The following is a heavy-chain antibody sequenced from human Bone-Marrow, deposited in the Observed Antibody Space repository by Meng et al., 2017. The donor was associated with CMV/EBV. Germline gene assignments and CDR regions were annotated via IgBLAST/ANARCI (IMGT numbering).Heavy chain of an antibody. CDR3: AKDLGGGIVVKPGATGYYYGMDV. D-gene: IGHD2-2*01. V-gene: IGHV3-7*01. Sequence: GGSLRLSCAASGFTFSSYWMSWVRQAPGKGLEWVANIKQDGSEKYYVDSVKGRFTISRDNAKNTLDLQMSSLRAEDTAVYYCAKDLGGGIVVKPGATGYYYGMDVWGQGTTVTVSS. J-gene: IGHJ6*02. CDR1: GFTFSSYW. CDR2: IKQDGSEK.